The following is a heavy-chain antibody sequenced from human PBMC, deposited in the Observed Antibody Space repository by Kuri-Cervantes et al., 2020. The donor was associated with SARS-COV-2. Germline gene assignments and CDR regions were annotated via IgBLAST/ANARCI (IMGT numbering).Heavy chain of an antibody. Sequence: GGSLRLSCTASGFTFGDYAMSWVRQAPGKGLEWVGFIRSKAYGGTTEYAASVKGRFTISRDDSKSIAYLQMNSLKTEDTAVYYCTRDRRYYGSGIPDYFDYWGQGTLVTVSS. CDR1: GFTFGDYA. V-gene: IGHV3-49*04. CDR3: TRDRRYYGSGIPDYFDY. D-gene: IGHD3-10*01. CDR2: IRSKAYGGTT. J-gene: IGHJ4*02.